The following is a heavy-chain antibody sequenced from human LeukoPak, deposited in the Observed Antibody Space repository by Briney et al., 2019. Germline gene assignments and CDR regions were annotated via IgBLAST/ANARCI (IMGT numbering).Heavy chain of an antibody. J-gene: IGHJ4*02. CDR1: GGSISSSSHH. CDR2: IYYTGTS. CDR3: SREHESASDY. Sequence: ASETLSLTCTVSGGSISSSSHHWAWIRQPPGKGLEWIASIYYTGTSYYNPSLKSRLTISVDSSRDQFSLRLSSVTAADTGVYYCSREHESASDYWGQGILVTVSS. V-gene: IGHV4-39*02.